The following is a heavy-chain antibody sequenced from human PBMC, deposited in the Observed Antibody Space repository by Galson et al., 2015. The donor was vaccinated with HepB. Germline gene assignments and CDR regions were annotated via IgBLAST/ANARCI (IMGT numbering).Heavy chain of an antibody. D-gene: IGHD2-15*01. J-gene: IGHJ4*02. Sequence: SLRLSCAASGFTFSSYAMSWVRQAPGKGLEWVSLFSGSGDSTYYADSVKGRFTISRDNSKNTLYLQMNNLRAEDTAVYYCAKAVVGLDSSYLDCWGQGTLVTVSS. CDR1: GFTFSSYA. CDR3: AKAVVGLDSSYLDC. V-gene: IGHV3-23*01. CDR2: FSGSGDST.